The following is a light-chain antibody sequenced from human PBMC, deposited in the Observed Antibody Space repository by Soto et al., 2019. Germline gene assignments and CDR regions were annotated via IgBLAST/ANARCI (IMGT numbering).Light chain of an antibody. J-gene: IGKJ2*01. CDR3: QPRSTWHYT. Sequence: LAQSPATLSLSLGQRATLSCKASQDVSIFLAWYQQKPGRAPRLLLHDASNRATGVPARFSGSGSGRDFTLTIAGLEPGDLAVYYCQPRSTWHYTIGQGTKLEV. V-gene: IGKV3-11*02. CDR1: QDVSIF. CDR2: DAS.